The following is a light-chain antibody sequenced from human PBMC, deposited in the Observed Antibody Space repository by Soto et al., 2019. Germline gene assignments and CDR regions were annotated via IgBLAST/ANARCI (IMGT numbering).Light chain of an antibody. CDR3: QQRNNWPPSIT. CDR1: QSIGSH. CDR2: DAS. J-gene: IGKJ5*01. V-gene: IGKV3-11*01. Sequence: EIVLTQSPATLSLSPGERATLSCRARQSIGSHLAWYQQQPGQAPXXLXHDASSRATGIPARFSGSVSVTDFTLTLSRLEPEEFARSYCQQRNNWPPSITFGQGTRLEIK.